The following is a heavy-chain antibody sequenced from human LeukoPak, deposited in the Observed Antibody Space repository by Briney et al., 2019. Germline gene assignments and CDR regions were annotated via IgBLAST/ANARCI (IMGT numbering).Heavy chain of an antibody. D-gene: IGHD5-18*01. CDR3: ARALGDTAMVFFDY. V-gene: IGHV3-74*01. Sequence: GGSLRLSCAASGFTFSSYWMHWVRQAPGKGLVWVSHINSDGSSTSYADSVKGRFTISRDNAKNTLYLQMNSLRAEDTAVYYCARALGDTAMVFFDYWGQGTLVTVSS. CDR1: GFTFSSYW. CDR2: INSDGSST. J-gene: IGHJ4*02.